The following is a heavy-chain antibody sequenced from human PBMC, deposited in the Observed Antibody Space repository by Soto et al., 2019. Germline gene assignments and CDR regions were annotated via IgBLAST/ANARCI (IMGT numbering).Heavy chain of an antibody. V-gene: IGHV4-30-4*01. CDR2: IYYSGST. CDR1: GGSINSGDYY. D-gene: IGHD3-22*01. CDR3: ARGGYLYYFDY. Sequence: SKALSLNCTDSGGSINSGDYYWSGIRQPPGKGLECIGYIYYSGSTYYNPSLKSRVTISVDTSKNQSSLKLSSVTAADTAVYYCARGGYLYYFDYWGQGTLVTVSS. J-gene: IGHJ4*02.